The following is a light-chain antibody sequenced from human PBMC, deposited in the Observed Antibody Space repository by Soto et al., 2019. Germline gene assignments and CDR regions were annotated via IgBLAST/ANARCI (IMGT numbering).Light chain of an antibody. CDR1: QNISD. CDR2: RAS. CDR3: QQHNNYWT. V-gene: IGKV1-5*03. Sequence: DVPMTQSPSTLSASVGDRVTITCRASQNISDLAWYQQKPGKAPQLLIYRASSLESGVPSRFSGSGSGTEFTLTITSLQPDDFATYYCQQHNNYWTFGHGTRVDIK. J-gene: IGKJ1*01.